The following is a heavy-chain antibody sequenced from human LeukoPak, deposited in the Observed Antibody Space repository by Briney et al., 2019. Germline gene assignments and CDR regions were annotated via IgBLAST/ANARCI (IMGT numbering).Heavy chain of an antibody. CDR1: GFTFSSYN. V-gene: IGHV3-48*04. Sequence: GGSLRLSCAASGFTFSSYNMNWVRQAPGKGLEGVSYISSSGSTIYYADSVKGRFTISRDNAKNSLYLQMNSLSAEDTAVYYCAELGITMIGGVWGKGTTVTISS. J-gene: IGHJ6*04. CDR3: AELGITMIGGV. CDR2: ISSSGSTI. D-gene: IGHD3-10*02.